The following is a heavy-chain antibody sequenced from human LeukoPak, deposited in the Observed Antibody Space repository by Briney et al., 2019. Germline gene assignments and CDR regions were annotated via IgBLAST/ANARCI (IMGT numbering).Heavy chain of an antibody. Sequence: ASMKVSCKASGYTFTSYDINWVRQAAGQGLEWMGWMNPNSGNTGYAQKFQGRVTMTRNTSISTAYMELSSLRSEDTAVYYCARGRIAAAGDYWGQGTLVTVSS. CDR1: GYTFTSYD. D-gene: IGHD6-13*01. CDR3: ARGRIAAAGDY. V-gene: IGHV1-8*01. CDR2: MNPNSGNT. J-gene: IGHJ4*02.